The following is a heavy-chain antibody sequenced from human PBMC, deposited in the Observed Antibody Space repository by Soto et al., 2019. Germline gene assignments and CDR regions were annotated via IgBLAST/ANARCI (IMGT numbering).Heavy chain of an antibody. Sequence: QVQLVESGGGVVQPGRSLRLSCAASGFIFSSYAMHWVRQAPGKGLEWVALISDDGSSKYYADSVKGRFTISRDNSKNTLYLQMSSLSAEDTAVYYCTRADLTVTLSVFDPWGQGTLVTVSS. J-gene: IGHJ5*02. CDR2: ISDDGSSK. CDR3: TRADLTVTLSVFDP. D-gene: IGHD4-17*01. CDR1: GFIFSSYA. V-gene: IGHV3-30*04.